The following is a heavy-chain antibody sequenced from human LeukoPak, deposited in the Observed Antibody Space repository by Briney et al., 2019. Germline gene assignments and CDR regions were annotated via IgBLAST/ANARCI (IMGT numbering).Heavy chain of an antibody. V-gene: IGHV3-11*01. CDR2: IRSSGSTI. CDR1: GFTFSDYY. D-gene: IGHD6-19*01. Sequence: WGSLRLSCAVSGFTFSDYYMSWIRQAPGKGLEWVSYIRSSGSTIYYADSMKGRFTISRDNAKNSLYLQMNSLRAEDTAVYYCASSSGWWDYWGQGTLVTVSS. J-gene: IGHJ4*02. CDR3: ASSSGWWDY.